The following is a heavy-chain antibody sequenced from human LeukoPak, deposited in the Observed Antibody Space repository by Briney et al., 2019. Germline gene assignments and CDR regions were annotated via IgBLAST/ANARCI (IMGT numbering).Heavy chain of an antibody. V-gene: IGHV3-74*01. CDR1: GFTFSSYW. CDR2: INSDGSTT. J-gene: IGHJ4*02. Sequence: PGGSLRLSCAASGFTFSSYWTHWVRQAPGKGVVWVSRINSDGSTTNYADSVKGRFTISRDNAKNSLYLQMNSVRAEDTAVYYCARGTSAGDYWGQGTLVTVSS. CDR3: ARGTSAGDY.